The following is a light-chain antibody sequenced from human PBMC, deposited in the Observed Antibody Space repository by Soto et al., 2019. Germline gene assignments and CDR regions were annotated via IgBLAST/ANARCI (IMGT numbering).Light chain of an antibody. J-gene: IGKJ1*01. CDR2: DAS. V-gene: IGKV1-5*01. CDR1: QSISNW. CDR3: QQYNSYWT. Sequence: DIQMTQSPSTLSASVGDRVTITCRASQSISNWLAWYHQKPGKDPNLLIYDASSLQSGVPSRFSGSGFGTEFTLTISSLQPDDFATYYCQQYNSYWTFGQGTKVDIK.